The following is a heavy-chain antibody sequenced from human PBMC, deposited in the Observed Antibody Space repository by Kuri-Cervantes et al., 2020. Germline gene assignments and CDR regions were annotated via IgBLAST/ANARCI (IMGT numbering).Heavy chain of an antibody. CDR1: GFTFSSYS. CDR2: ISSSSTI. J-gene: IGHJ3*02. V-gene: IGHV3-48*02. Sequence: GGSLRLSCAASGFTFSSYSMNWVRQAPGKGLEWVSYISSSSTIYYADSVKGRFTISRDNAKNSLYLQMNSLRDEDTAVYYCAVIGEVFAFDIWGQGTMVTVSS. CDR3: AVIGEVFAFDI. D-gene: IGHD3-16*01.